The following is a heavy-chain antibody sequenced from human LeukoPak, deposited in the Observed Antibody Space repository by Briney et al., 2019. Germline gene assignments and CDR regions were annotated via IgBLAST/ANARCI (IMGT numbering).Heavy chain of an antibody. D-gene: IGHD2-8*01. CDR3: AKGHCTNGICWLD. CDR1: GFTVSSTY. J-gene: IGHJ4*02. CDR2: IYSAGST. V-gene: IGHV3-53*01. Sequence: GGSLRLSCAASGFTVSSTYMSWVRQAPGKGLEWVSIIYSAGSTYYADSVKGRYTISRDNSKNTLYLQMNSLRAEDTAVYYCAKGHCTNGICWLDWGQGTLVTVSS.